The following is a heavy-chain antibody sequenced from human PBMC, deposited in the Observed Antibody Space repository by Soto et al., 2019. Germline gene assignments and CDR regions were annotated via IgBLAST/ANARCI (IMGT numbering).Heavy chain of an antibody. J-gene: IGHJ4*01. CDR2: ISGSGGST. D-gene: IGHD6-19*01. CDR1: RFNFTNYA. V-gene: IGHV3-23*01. Sequence: EVQLLESGGGLVQPGGSLRLSCAASRFNFTNYAMSWVRQAPGKGLEWLSAISGSGGSTNYADSVKGRFTSSRDNSKNTLYLQMNSLRGEDTALDYWTKEAGGGAGSGWCDDYWGHGTLVTVSS. CDR3: TKEAGGGAGSGWCDDY.